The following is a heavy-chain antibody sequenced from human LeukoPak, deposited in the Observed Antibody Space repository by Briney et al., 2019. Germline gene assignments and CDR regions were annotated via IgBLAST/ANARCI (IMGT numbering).Heavy chain of an antibody. J-gene: IGHJ6*03. CDR1: GFTFSNYW. D-gene: IGHD1-26*01. CDR3: ASVSSGSYFGYYYYYMDV. Sequence: GGSLRLSCAASGFTFSNYWMHWVRQAPGKGLVWVSRINSDGSSTSYADSVKGRFTISRDNAKNTLYLQMNSLRAEDTAVYYCASVSSGSYFGYYYYYMDVWGKGTTVTVSS. CDR2: INSDGSST. V-gene: IGHV3-74*01.